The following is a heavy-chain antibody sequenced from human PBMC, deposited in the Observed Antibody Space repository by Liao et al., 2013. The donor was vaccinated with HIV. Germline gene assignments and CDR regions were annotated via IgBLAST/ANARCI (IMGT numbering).Heavy chain of an antibody. Sequence: QVQLQQWGAGLLKPSETLSLTCAVYGGSFSGYYWSWIRQPPGKGLEWIGEINHSGSTNYNPSLKSRVTISVDTSKNQFSLKLSSVAAADAAVYYCASHFSWNTYALNWFESWGLGNTGHRLL. V-gene: IGHV4-34*01. J-gene: IGHJ5*01. CDR3: ASHFSWNTYALNWFES. CDR1: GGSFSGYY. D-gene: IGHD1/OR15-1a*01. CDR2: INHSGST.